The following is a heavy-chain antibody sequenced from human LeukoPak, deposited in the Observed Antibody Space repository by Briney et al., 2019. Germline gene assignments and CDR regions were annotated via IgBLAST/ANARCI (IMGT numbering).Heavy chain of an antibody. V-gene: IGHV3-74*01. Sequence: PGGSLRLSCAASGFTFSSYWMHWVRQAPGKGLVWVSRINSDGSSTSYADSVKGRFTISRDNAKNSLYLQMNSLRAEDTAVYYCARNGGNSDFDYWGQGTLVTVSS. CDR1: GFTFSSYW. CDR3: ARNGGNSDFDY. D-gene: IGHD4-23*01. CDR2: INSDGSST. J-gene: IGHJ4*02.